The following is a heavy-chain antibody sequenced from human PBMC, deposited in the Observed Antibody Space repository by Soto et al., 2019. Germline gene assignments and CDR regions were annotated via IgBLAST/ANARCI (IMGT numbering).Heavy chain of an antibody. CDR1: GFSLSTSGVG. Sequence: QITLKESGPTLVKPTQTLTLTCTFSGFSLSTSGVGVGWIRQPPGKALEWLALIYWNDDKRYSPSLKRRLTITKDPAKNQVVLTMTNMDPVDTATYYCAHRSTYGGDYYFEYWGQGTLVTVSS. CDR2: IYWNDDK. V-gene: IGHV2-5*01. D-gene: IGHD2-21*02. J-gene: IGHJ4*02. CDR3: AHRSTYGGDYYFEY.